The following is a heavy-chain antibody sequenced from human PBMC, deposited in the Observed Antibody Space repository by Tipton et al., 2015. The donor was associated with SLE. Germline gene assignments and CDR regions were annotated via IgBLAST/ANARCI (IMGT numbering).Heavy chain of an antibody. D-gene: IGHD3-3*01. CDR3: ARDLGEDYDFWSGQGY. CDR1: GGSISSGSYY. Sequence: TLSLTCTVSGGSISSGSYYWSWIRQPAGKGPEWIGHIYTSGSTNYNPSLKSRVTISVDTSKNQFSLKLSSVTAADTAVYYCARDLGEDYDFWSGQGYWGQGTLVTVSS. V-gene: IGHV4-61*09. CDR2: IYTSGST. J-gene: IGHJ4*02.